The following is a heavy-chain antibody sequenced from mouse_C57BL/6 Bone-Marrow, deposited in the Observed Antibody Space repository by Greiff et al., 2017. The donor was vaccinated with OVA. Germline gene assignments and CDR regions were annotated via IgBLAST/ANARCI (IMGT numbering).Heavy chain of an antibody. D-gene: IGHD1-1*01. Sequence: EVKVVESGGGLVKPGGSLKLSCAASGFTFSSYAMSWVRQTPEKRLEWVATISDGGSYTYYPDNVKGRFTISRDNAKNNLYLQMSHLKSEDTAMYYGARDYGSSYVYWYFDVWGTGTTVTVSS. J-gene: IGHJ1*03. CDR1: GFTFSSYA. CDR2: ISDGGSYT. V-gene: IGHV5-4*01. CDR3: ARDYGSSYVYWYFDV.